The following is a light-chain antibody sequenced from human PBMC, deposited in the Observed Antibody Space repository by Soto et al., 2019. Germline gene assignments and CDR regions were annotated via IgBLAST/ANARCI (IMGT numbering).Light chain of an antibody. CDR3: HHYNSYPGT. V-gene: IGKV1-5*01. Sequence: DVQMTQSPSTLSASVGDRVTITCRASQSVTSWLAWYQQKPGKAPKVLIYDASSLESGVPSRFSGSGSGTEFTLTISSLHPDDFATYYCHHYNSYPGTFGQGTKVEIE. CDR2: DAS. CDR1: QSVTSW. J-gene: IGKJ1*01.